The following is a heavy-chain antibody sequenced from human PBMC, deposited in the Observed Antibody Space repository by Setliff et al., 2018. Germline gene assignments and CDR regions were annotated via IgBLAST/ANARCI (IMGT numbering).Heavy chain of an antibody. CDR1: GFNFNSYS. Sequence: LRLSCAASGFNFNSYSMNWVRQAPGKGLEWVANIKQDGSEKYYVDSVKGRFTISRDNAKNSLYLQMNSLRAEDTAVYYCARDGDVDTGFLGYYYYYYMDVWGKGTTVTVSS. CDR3: ARDGDVDTGFLGYYYYYYMDV. CDR2: IKQDGSEK. V-gene: IGHV3-7*01. J-gene: IGHJ6*03. D-gene: IGHD5-18*01.